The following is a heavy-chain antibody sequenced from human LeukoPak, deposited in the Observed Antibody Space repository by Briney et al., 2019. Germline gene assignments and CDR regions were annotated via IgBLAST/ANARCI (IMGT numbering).Heavy chain of an antibody. CDR1: GGTFSGYY. CDR2: INHSGST. CDR3: AGSLRKAIFGVVINCDYYYHGKDV. J-gene: IGHJ6*01. V-gene: IGHV4-34*08. D-gene: IGHD3-3*01. Sequence: PSETLSLTCAVYGGTFSGYYWSWIRQPPGKGLEWIGEINHSGSTNYNPSLTSRVTISVDTSKNQFSLKLSSVTAADTAVYYCAGSLRKAIFGVVINCDYYYHGKDVWGQRTTVTRPS.